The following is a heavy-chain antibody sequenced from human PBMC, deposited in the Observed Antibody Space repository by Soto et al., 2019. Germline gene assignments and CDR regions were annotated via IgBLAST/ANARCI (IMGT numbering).Heavy chain of an antibody. V-gene: IGHV3-66*01. J-gene: IGHJ4*02. D-gene: IGHD5-12*01. CDR3: ARGLYSGWHYFDY. Sequence: GGSLRLSCAASGFTVSSNYMSWVRQAPGKGLEWVSVIYSGGSTYYADSVKGRFNISRDNSKNTLYLQMNSLRAEDTAVYYCARGLYSGWHYFDYWGQGTLVTVSS. CDR1: GFTVSSNY. CDR2: IYSGGST.